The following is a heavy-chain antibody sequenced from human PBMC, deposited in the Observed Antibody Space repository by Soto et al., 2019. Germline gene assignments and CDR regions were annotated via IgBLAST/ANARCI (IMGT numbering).Heavy chain of an antibody. Sequence: ASVKVSCKASGYTYTSYPIHWVRQAPGQRLEWIGWINAGNGNTKYSQKFQGRVTITRDTSASTAYMELSSLRSEDTAVYYCVIMVYDIDYWGQGTLVTVSS. CDR1: GYTYTSYP. D-gene: IGHD2-8*01. V-gene: IGHV1-3*01. CDR3: VIMVYDIDY. CDR2: INAGNGNT. J-gene: IGHJ4*02.